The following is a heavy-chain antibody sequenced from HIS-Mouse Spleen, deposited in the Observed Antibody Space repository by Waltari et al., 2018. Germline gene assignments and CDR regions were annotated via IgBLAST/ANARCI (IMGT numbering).Heavy chain of an antibody. Sequence: QLQLQESGPGLVKPSETLSLTCTVSGGSISSSSYYWGWIRQPPGKGLEGIGSTYYSGSTHYNPALKGPVTISVDTSKNQFSLKLSAVTAADTAVYYCAREIPYSSSWYDWYFDLWGRGTLVTVSS. J-gene: IGHJ2*01. V-gene: IGHV4-39*07. CDR3: AREIPYSSSWYDWYFDL. CDR1: GGSISSSSYY. D-gene: IGHD6-13*01. CDR2: TYYSGST.